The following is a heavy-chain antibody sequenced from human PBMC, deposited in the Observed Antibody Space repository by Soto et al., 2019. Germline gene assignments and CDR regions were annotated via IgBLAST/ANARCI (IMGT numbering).Heavy chain of an antibody. Sequence: GGSLRLSCAASGFTFSSYWMSWVRQAPGKGLEWVANIKQDGSEKYYVDSVKGRFTISRDNAKNSLYLQMNSLRAEDTAVYYCARDIGGDYDFWSGYYDYWGQGTLVTVSS. V-gene: IGHV3-7*01. CDR3: ARDIGGDYDFWSGYYDY. CDR1: GFTFSSYW. J-gene: IGHJ4*02. CDR2: IKQDGSEK. D-gene: IGHD3-3*01.